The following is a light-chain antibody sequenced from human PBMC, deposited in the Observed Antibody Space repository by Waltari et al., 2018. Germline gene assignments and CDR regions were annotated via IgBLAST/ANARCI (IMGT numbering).Light chain of an antibody. V-gene: IGKV3-20*01. CDR1: QSVSCSY. CDR2: GAS. CDR3: QQYGSSPLT. Sequence: IVLTQSPGTLSLSPGERATLSCRASQSVSCSYLARYQQKPGQAPRLLIYGASSRATGIPDRFGGSGSGTDFTLTISRLEPEDFAVYYCQQYGSSPLTFGGGTKVEIK. J-gene: IGKJ4*01.